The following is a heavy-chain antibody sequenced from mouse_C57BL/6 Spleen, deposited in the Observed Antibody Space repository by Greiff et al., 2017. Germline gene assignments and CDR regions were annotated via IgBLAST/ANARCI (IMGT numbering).Heavy chain of an antibody. V-gene: IGHV1-5*01. CDR1: GYTFTSYW. Sequence: VQLQQSGTVLARPGASVKMSCKTSGYTFTSYWMHWVKQRPGQGLEWIGAIYPGNSDTSYNQKFKGKAKLTAVTSASTAYMELSSLTNEDSAVYYCTSSYYGSSSFDYCVQGTTLTVSS. CDR3: TSSYYGSSSFDY. CDR2: IYPGNSDT. J-gene: IGHJ2*01. D-gene: IGHD1-1*01.